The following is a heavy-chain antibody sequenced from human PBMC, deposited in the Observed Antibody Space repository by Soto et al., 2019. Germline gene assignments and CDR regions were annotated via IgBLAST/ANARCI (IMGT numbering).Heavy chain of an antibody. CDR1: GGSISSSSYY. Sequence: QLLESGPGLVTPSETLSLTCTVSGGSISSSSYYWGWIRQPPGKGLEWIGSIYYSGSTYYNPSLKSRVTISVDTSKNQFSLKLSSVTAADTAVYYCARIYDYIWGSFDYWGQGTLVTVSS. J-gene: IGHJ4*02. D-gene: IGHD3-16*01. CDR2: IYYSGST. V-gene: IGHV4-39*01. CDR3: ARIYDYIWGSFDY.